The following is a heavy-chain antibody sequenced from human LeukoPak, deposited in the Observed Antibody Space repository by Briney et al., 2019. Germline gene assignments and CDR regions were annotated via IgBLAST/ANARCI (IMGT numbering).Heavy chain of an antibody. CDR1: GGSISSRRYY. D-gene: IGHD4-17*01. CDR3: ARHVGRAGDEPYFDY. J-gene: IGHJ4*02. CDR2: IYNSGIM. V-gene: IGHV4-39*01. Sequence: SETLSLTCTVSGGSISSRRYYWGWIRQPPGQGLEWIGSIYNSGIMYYDPTLKSRVTISVDTSENQFSLNLISVTAAVTAVYYCARHVGRAGDEPYFDYWGQGALVTVSS.